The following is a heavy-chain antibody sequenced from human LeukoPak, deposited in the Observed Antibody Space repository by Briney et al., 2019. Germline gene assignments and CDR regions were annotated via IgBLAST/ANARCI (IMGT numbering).Heavy chain of an antibody. D-gene: IGHD3-22*01. V-gene: IGHV1-18*01. J-gene: IGHJ4*02. CDR1: GYTFTSYG. CDR3: ARVRGYYDSSGPRDY. Sequence: GASVKVSCKASGYTFTSYGISWVRQAPVQGLEWMGLTSAYNGNTNYAQKLQGRVSMTTDTSTSAAYMELRSLRSDDTAVYYCARVRGYYDSSGPRDYWGQGTLVTVSS. CDR2: TSAYNGNT.